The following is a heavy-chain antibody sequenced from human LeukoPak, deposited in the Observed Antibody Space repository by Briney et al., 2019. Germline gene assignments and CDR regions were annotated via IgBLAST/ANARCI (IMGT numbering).Heavy chain of an antibody. CDR1: GYTFTSYG. V-gene: IGHV1-18*01. Sequence: ASAKVSCKASGYTFTSYGISWVRQAPGQGLEWMGWISAYNGNTNYAQKLQGRVTMTTGTSTSTAYMELRSLRSDDTAVYYCARDQISYCSSTSCSPFDPWGQGTLVTVSS. CDR2: ISAYNGNT. J-gene: IGHJ5*02. CDR3: ARDQISYCSSTSCSPFDP. D-gene: IGHD2-2*01.